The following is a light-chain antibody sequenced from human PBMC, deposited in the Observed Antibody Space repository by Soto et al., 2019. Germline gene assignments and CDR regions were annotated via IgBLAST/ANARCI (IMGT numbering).Light chain of an antibody. CDR2: RND. CDR1: KSNIGRNY. Sequence: QLVLTQPPTASGTPGQRVTISCSGSKSNIGRNYVYWYQQLPGTAPKLLIYRNDQRPSGVPDRFSGSKSGTSASLAISGLRSEDEADYYCVAWDDSLSGGVFGGGTQLTVL. CDR3: VAWDDSLSGGV. V-gene: IGLV1-47*01. J-gene: IGLJ7*01.